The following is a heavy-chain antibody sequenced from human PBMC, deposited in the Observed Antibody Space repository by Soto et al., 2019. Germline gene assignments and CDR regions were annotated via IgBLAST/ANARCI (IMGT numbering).Heavy chain of an antibody. Sequence: GGSLRLSCASSGFTFIDYYMSWIRQAPGKGLEWVSYISSSSSYTNYADSVKGRFTISRDNAKNSLYLQMNSLRAEDTAVYYCARVVTGTTRENWFDPWGQGTLVTVSS. CDR2: ISSSSSYT. D-gene: IGHD1-7*01. V-gene: IGHV3-11*06. CDR3: ARVVTGTTRENWFDP. CDR1: GFTFIDYY. J-gene: IGHJ5*02.